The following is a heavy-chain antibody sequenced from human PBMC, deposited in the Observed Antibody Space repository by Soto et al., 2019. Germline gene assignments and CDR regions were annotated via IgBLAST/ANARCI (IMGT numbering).Heavy chain of an antibody. V-gene: IGHV4-59*08. CDR1: GGSISSYY. CDR2: IYYSGST. J-gene: IGHJ4*02. CDR3: ARIYCSSVRCSSHFDY. D-gene: IGHD2-2*01. Sequence: SETLSLTCTVSGGSISSYYWSWIRQPPGKGLEWIGYIYYSGSTNYNPSLKSRVTISVDTSKNQFSLKLSSVTAADTAVYFCARIYCSSVRCSSHFDYWGQGTLVTVSS.